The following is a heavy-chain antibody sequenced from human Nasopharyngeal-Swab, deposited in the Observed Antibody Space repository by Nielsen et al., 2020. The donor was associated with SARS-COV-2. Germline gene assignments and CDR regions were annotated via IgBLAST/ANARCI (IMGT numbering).Heavy chain of an antibody. D-gene: IGHD3-3*01. J-gene: IGHJ3*02. CDR2: IYYSGST. Sequence: WIRQPPGKGLEWIGYIYYSGSTYYNPSFKSRVTISVDTSKNQFSLKLSSVTAADTAVYYCARGDKAEITIFGVVIISAAFDIWGQGTMVTVSS. V-gene: IGHV4-31*02. CDR3: ARGDKAEITIFGVVIISAAFDI.